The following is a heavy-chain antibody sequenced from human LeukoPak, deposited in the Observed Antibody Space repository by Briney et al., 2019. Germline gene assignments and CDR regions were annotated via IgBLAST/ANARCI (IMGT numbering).Heavy chain of an antibody. D-gene: IGHD2-2*01. CDR1: GYTFTSYD. CDR3: ARDGGYCSSTSCYVPRY. Sequence: ASVTVSCKASGYTFTSYDINWVRQAPGQGLEWMGWMNPNSGNTGYAQKFQGRVTMTRNTSISTAYMELSSLRSEDTAVYYCARDGGYCSSTSCYVPRYWGQGTLVTVS. CDR2: MNPNSGNT. J-gene: IGHJ4*02. V-gene: IGHV1-8*01.